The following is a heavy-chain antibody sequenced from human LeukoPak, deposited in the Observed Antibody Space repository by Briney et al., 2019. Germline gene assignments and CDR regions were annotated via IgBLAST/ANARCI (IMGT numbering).Heavy chain of an antibody. D-gene: IGHD2-15*01. Sequence: SETLSLTCTVSGGSISSYYWSWIRQPPGKGLEWIGYIYYSGSTNYNPSLKSRVTISVDTSKNQFSLKPSSVTAADTAVYYCARHRYCSGGSCYDAFDIWGQGTMVTVSS. J-gene: IGHJ3*02. CDR3: ARHRYCSGGSCYDAFDI. CDR1: GGSISSYY. CDR2: IYYSGST. V-gene: IGHV4-59*08.